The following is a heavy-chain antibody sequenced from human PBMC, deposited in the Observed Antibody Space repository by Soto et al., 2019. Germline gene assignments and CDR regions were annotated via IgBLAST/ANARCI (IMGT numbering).Heavy chain of an antibody. Sequence: EVQLVESGGGLVQPGGSLRLSCAASGFTFSRYWMSWVRQAPGKGLEWVANLKQDGSEKYYVDSVKGRFTIARDNAKNSLYLQMNSLRAEDTAVFYCARDPSGNFDLWGRGTLVTVSS. CDR1: GFTFSRYW. CDR3: ARDPSGNFDL. J-gene: IGHJ2*01. V-gene: IGHV3-7*05. CDR2: LKQDGSEK.